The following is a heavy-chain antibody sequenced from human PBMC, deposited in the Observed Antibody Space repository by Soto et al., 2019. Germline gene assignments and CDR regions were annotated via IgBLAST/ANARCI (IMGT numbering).Heavy chain of an antibody. CDR3: ARHPPPTQRFDY. J-gene: IGHJ4*02. Sequence: QLQLQESGPGLVKPSETLSLTCTVSGGSISSSSYYWGWIRQPPGKGLEWIGSIYYSGSTYYNPSLKSRVTISVDTSKNQFSLKLSSVTAADTAVYYCARHPPPTQRFDYWGQGTLVTVSS. CDR1: GGSISSSSYY. V-gene: IGHV4-39*01. CDR2: IYYSGST.